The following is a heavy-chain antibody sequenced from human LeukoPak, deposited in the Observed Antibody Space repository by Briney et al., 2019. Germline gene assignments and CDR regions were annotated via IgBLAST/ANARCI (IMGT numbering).Heavy chain of an antibody. CDR2: ISSSSSYI. J-gene: IGHJ3*02. CDR3: AREAIPGYRGLTVVTPDDDYDAFDI. D-gene: IGHD4-23*01. CDR1: GFTFSSYS. Sequence: PGGSLRLSCAASGFTFSSYSMNWVRQAPGKGLEWVSSISSSSSYIYYADSVKGRFTISRDNAKNSLYLQMNSLRAEDTAVYYCAREAIPGYRGLTVVTPDDDYDAFDIWGQGTMVTVSS. V-gene: IGHV3-21*01.